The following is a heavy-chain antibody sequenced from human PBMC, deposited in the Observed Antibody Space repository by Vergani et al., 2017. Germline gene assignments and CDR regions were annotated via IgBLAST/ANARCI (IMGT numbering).Heavy chain of an antibody. Sequence: EVQLVQSGAEVKKPGESLKISCKGSGYSFTSYWIGWVRQMPGKGLEWMGIIYPGDSDTRYSPSFQGQVTISADKSISTAYLQWGSLNASDTAMYYCARLLNYDILTGYYTLFDYWGRGTLVTVSS. CDR2: IYPGDSDT. D-gene: IGHD3-9*01. V-gene: IGHV5-51*03. CDR3: ARLLNYDILTGYYTLFDY. J-gene: IGHJ4*02. CDR1: GYSFTSYW.